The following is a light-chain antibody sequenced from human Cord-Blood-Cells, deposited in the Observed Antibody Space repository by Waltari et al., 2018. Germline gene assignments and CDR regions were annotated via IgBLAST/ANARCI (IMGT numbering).Light chain of an antibody. V-gene: IGKV1-NL1*01. CDR2: AAT. J-gene: IGKJ3*01. Sequence: DIQMTQSPSSLSASVGDRVTITCRASQGISNSLAWYQQKPGKAPKHLLYAATRLESGVPSRFSGSGAGMDYSLTISCLQPEDFATYYCQQYYSTPFTFGPGTKVDIK. CDR1: QGISNS. CDR3: QQYYSTPFT.